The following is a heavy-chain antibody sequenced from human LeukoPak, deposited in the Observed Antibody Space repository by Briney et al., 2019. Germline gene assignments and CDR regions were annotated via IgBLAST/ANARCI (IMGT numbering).Heavy chain of an antibody. V-gene: IGHV3-7*01. J-gene: IGHJ4*02. Sequence: PGGSLRLSCAASGFTFSSHCMNWARQAPGKGLEWVANIKQDGSEKYYVDSVKGRFTISRDNAKNSLYLQMNSLRAGDTAVYYCARAVGRGSLDFDYWGQGTLVTVSS. CDR3: ARAVGRGSLDFDY. CDR1: GFTFSSHC. D-gene: IGHD1-26*01. CDR2: IKQDGSEK.